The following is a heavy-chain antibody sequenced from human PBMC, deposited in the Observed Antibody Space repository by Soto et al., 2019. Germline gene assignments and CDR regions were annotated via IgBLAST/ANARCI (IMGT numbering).Heavy chain of an antibody. Sequence: QVQLVQSGAEVKKPGASVKVSCKASGYTFTSHGISWVRQAPGQGLEWMGWISANYGNTNYAEKFQGRVTMTTDISTSTAYMELRSLRSDDTAVYYCAREGDCSSTTCYRADYYYYGMHVWGQGTTVTVSS. D-gene: IGHD2-2*02. CDR2: ISANYGNT. J-gene: IGHJ6*02. V-gene: IGHV1-18*04. CDR1: GYTFTSHG. CDR3: AREGDCSSTTCYRADYYYYGMHV.